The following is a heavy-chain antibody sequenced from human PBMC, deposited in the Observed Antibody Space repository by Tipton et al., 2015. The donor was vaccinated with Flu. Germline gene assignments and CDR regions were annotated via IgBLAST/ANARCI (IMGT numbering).Heavy chain of an antibody. Sequence: SLRLSCAASGITLSSYWMSWVRQAPGKGLEWVANINQDGSQKYYVDSVKGRFTISRDNAKNTLYLQMNSLRAEDTAVYYCVKLRDGYKDWGQGTLVTVSS. D-gene: IGHD5-24*01. J-gene: IGHJ4*02. CDR1: GITLSSYW. CDR3: VKLRDGYKD. V-gene: IGHV3-7*01. CDR2: INQDGSQK.